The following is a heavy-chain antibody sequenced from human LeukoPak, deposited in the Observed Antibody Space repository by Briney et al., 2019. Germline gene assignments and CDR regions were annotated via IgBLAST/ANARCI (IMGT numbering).Heavy chain of an antibody. Sequence: SETLSLTCTVSGGSISSYYWSWIRQPPGKGLGWIGYMYFGGSSNYNPSLKSRVTISVDTSKNQLSLNLNSVTAADTAVYYCTRASRGYSYGFAEYWGQGTLVTVSS. J-gene: IGHJ4*02. CDR1: GGSISSYY. CDR2: MYFGGSS. CDR3: TRASRGYSYGFAEY. D-gene: IGHD5-18*01. V-gene: IGHV4-59*01.